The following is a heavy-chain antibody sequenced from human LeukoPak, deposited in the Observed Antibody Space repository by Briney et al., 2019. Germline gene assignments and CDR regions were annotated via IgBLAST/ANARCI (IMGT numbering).Heavy chain of an antibody. V-gene: IGHV4-34*01. J-gene: IGHJ4*02. CDR1: GGSFSGYY. CDR3: ARSFDGSGSYYIPY. CDR2: INHSGST. D-gene: IGHD3-10*01. Sequence: SETLSLTCAVYGGSFSGYYWSWIRQPPGKGLEWIAEINHSGSTNYNPSLKSRVTISVDTSKNQFSLKLSSVTAADTAVYYWARSFDGSGSYYIPYWGQGTLVTVSS.